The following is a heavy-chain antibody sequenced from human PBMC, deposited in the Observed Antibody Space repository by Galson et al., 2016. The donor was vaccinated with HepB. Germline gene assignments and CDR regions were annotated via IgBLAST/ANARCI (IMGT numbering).Heavy chain of an antibody. CDR1: GGTFSNNA. J-gene: IGHJ6*02. CDR2: IIPIFDIT. CDR3: ASSLMAGGVIISFGMDV. Sequence: SVKVSCKASSGGTFSNNAISWVRQAPAQGLEWMGGIIPIFDITNYAQKFQGPVTITADESTGTAYMELSSLRSEDTAVYYCASSLMAGGVIISFGMDVWGQGTTVTVSS. V-gene: IGHV1-69*13. D-gene: IGHD3-10*01.